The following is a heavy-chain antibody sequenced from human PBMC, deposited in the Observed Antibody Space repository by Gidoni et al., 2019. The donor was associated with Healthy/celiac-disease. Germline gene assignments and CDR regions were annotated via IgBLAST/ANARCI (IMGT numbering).Heavy chain of an antibody. J-gene: IGHJ4*02. CDR3: AKDLVDTAPGSSSTSGYFDY. V-gene: IGHV3-23*01. Sequence: EVQLLESGGGLVQPGGSLRLSCAASRFTFSSYAMRWVRQAPGKGLEWVSAISGSGGSTYYADSVKGRFTISRDNSKNTLYLQMNSLRAEDTAVYYCAKDLVDTAPGSSSTSGYFDYWGQGTLVTVSS. CDR1: RFTFSSYA. CDR2: ISGSGGST. D-gene: IGHD5-18*01.